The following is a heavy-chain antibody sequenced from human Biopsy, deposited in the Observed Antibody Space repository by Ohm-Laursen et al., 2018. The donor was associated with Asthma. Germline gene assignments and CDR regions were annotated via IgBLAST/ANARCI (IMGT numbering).Heavy chain of an antibody. CDR3: ARGDSSNWSHYYFDY. V-gene: IGHV3-53*01. D-gene: IGHD3-22*01. CDR1: GFTVSRDH. J-gene: IGHJ4*02. CDR2: IYSGGTS. Sequence: SLRLSCAASGFTVSRDHMFWVRQAPGKGLEWVSVIYSGGTSHTADSVRGRFTISRDFSKNTLHLQMHSLRVEDTAVYYCARGDSSNWSHYYFDYWGQGTLVIVSP.